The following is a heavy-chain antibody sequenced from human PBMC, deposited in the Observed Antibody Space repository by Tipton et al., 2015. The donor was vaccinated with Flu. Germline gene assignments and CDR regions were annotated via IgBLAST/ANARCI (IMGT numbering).Heavy chain of an antibody. V-gene: IGHV3-7*01. J-gene: IGHJ3*02. CDR1: GFSFSSYW. Sequence: QLVQSGGGLVQPGGSLRLSCAASGFSFSSYWMTWVRQAPGKGLEWVANIKQDGSEIHYVDSVKGRFTISRDNAKSSLYLQMNSLRVEDTAVYYCAVSYPDAFDIWGPGTKVTVSS. CDR3: AVSYPDAFDI. CDR2: IKQDGSEI. D-gene: IGHD1-26*01.